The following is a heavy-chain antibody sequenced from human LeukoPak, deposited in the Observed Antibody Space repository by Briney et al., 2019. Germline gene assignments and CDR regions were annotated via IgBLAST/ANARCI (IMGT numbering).Heavy chain of an antibody. J-gene: IGHJ4*02. CDR1: GGSISYY. D-gene: IGHD5-24*01. CDR2: IYYRGNT. V-gene: IGHV4-59*03. CDR3: VRDRDGFYYFDY. Sequence: SETLSLTCTVSGGSISYYWNWIRQPPAKGLAWIGYIYYRGNTNYNPSLTSRLTISVDTSKNQFSLKLSSVTAADTAVYYCVRDRDGFYYFDYWGQGTLVTVSS.